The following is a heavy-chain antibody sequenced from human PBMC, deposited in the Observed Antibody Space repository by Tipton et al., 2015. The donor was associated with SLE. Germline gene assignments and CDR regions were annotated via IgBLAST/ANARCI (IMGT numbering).Heavy chain of an antibody. J-gene: IGHJ5*02. Sequence: GLVKPSETLSLTCAVSGYSISSGYYWGWIRQPLGKGLEWIGSIYHSGSTYYNPSLKSRVTISVDTSKNQFSLKLSSVTAADTAVYYCARDETMVRGVDPWGQGTLVTVSS. CDR2: IYHSGST. D-gene: IGHD3-10*01. CDR1: GYSISSGYY. CDR3: ARDETMVRGVDP. V-gene: IGHV4-38-2*02.